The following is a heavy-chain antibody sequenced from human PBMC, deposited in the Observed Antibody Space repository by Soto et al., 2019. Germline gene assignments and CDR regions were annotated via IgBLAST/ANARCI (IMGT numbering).Heavy chain of an antibody. CDR2: IYTSGST. CDR1: GGSISSYY. J-gene: IGHJ4*02. D-gene: IGHD5-18*01. CDR3: AREYSGYSYDSFDY. Sequence: SEPLSLTCTVSGGSISSYYWSWIRQPAGKGLEWIGRIYTSGSTNYNPSLKSRVTMSVDTSKNQFSLKLSSVTAADTAVYYCAREYSGYSYDSFDYWGQGTLVTVSS. V-gene: IGHV4-4*07.